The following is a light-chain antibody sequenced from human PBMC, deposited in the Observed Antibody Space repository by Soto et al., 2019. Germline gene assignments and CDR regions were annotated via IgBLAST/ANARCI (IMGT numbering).Light chain of an antibody. J-gene: IGLJ1*01. CDR2: DVS. Sequence: QSALTQPASVSGSPGQSITISCTGTSSDVGAYNYVSWYQQHPAKVPKLMIYDVSNRPSGVSDRFSGSKSGNTASLTISGLQAEDEDDYYCYSYTSSSTYVFGTWTKVTFL. V-gene: IGLV2-14*01. CDR1: SSDVGAYNY. CDR3: YSYTSSSTYV.